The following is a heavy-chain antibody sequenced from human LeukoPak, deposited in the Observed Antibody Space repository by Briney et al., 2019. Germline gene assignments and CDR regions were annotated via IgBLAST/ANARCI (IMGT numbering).Heavy chain of an antibody. CDR3: AKFASTSCCQSAFDI. Sequence: AGGSLRLSCAASGFTFSSYALSWVRQAPGKGLEWVSAISGSGAGTYYADSVKGRFTISRDNSRNTLYLQMSSLRAEDTAVYYCAKFASTSCCQSAFDIWGQGTMVTVSS. D-gene: IGHD2-2*01. J-gene: IGHJ3*02. V-gene: IGHV3-23*01. CDR2: ISGSGAGT. CDR1: GFTFSSYA.